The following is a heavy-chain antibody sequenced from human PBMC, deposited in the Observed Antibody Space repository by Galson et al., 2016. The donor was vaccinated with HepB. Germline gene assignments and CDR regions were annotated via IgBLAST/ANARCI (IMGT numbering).Heavy chain of an antibody. CDR1: GFTFSTYW. Sequence: SLRLSCAASGFTFSTYWMSWVRQAPGKGLEWVANIKPDGSDKYYVDSVKGRFTISRDNAKSSLYLQMNSLRAEDTAVYYCASWSYGMDVWGQGTTVTVSS. CDR3: ASWSYGMDV. J-gene: IGHJ6*02. CDR2: IKPDGSDK. V-gene: IGHV3-7*03.